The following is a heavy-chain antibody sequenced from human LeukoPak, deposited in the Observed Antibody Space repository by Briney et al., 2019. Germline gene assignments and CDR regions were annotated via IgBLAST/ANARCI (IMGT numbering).Heavy chain of an antibody. Sequence: GASVTVSCRASGYTFTVYYMHWVRQAPGQGLEWMGRINPNSGGTNYAQKFQGRVTMTRDTSISTAYMELSRLRSDDTAVYYCARVIASTVVTEFDYWGQGTLVTVSS. V-gene: IGHV1-2*06. CDR2: INPNSGGT. CDR3: ARVIASTVVTEFDY. D-gene: IGHD4-23*01. CDR1: GYTFTVYY. J-gene: IGHJ4*02.